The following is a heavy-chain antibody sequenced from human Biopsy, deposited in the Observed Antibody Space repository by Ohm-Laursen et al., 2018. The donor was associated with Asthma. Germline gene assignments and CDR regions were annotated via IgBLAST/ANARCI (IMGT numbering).Heavy chain of an antibody. CDR3: ARWGSFGFDY. D-gene: IGHD2-21*01. V-gene: IGHV4-59*06. Sequence: GTLSLTCTVSGDSISSYYWSWIRQPPGKGLEWIGYIYYSGSTYYNPSLKGRVTISVDTSKNQFSLNLSSVTAADTAVYYCARWGSFGFDYWGQGTLVTVSS. J-gene: IGHJ4*02. CDR1: GDSISSYY. CDR2: IYYSGST.